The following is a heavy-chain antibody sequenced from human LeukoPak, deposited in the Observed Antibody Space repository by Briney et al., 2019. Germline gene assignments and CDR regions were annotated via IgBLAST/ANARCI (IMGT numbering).Heavy chain of an antibody. J-gene: IGHJ2*01. CDR2: ISYPGSDRT. D-gene: IGHD4-17*01. Sequence: SETLSLTCAVYGGAFSGYYWGWIRQPPGKGLVWIGTISYPGSDRTYYNPSLKSRVTISVDTSKNQFSPKLSSVTAADTAVYYCLRSYGDYSVWYFDLWGRGTLVTVSS. V-gene: IGHV4-34*03. CDR3: LRSYGDYSVWYFDL. CDR1: GGAFSGYY.